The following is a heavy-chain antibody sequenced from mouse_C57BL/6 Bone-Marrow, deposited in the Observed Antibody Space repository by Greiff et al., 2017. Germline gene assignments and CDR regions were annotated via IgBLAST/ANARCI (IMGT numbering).Heavy chain of an antibody. Sequence: EVHLVESGGGLVQPKGSLKLSCAASGFSFNTYAMNWVRQAPGKGLEWVARIRSKSNNYATYYADSVKDRFTISRDDSESMLYLQMNNLKTEDTAMYYCVGHGYDYDEGYFGYWGQGTTLTVSS. J-gene: IGHJ2*01. CDR1: GFSFNTYA. CDR3: VGHGYDYDEGYFGY. V-gene: IGHV10-1*01. D-gene: IGHD2-4*01. CDR2: IRSKSNNYAT.